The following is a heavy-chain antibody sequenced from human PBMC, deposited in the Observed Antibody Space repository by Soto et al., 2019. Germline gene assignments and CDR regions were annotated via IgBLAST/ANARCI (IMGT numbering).Heavy chain of an antibody. CDR2: IVGSGAST. D-gene: IGHD6-19*01. Sequence: EVQLLESGGGLVQPGGSLRLSCAASGFTFSSYAMSWVRQAPGKGLEWVSGIVGSGASTYYADSVKGRFTISRDNSKSTLFLQMNSLRAEDTAVYYCAKDLQFSGWFGRYYFYYWGQGTLVTVSS. CDR3: AKDLQFSGWFGRYYFYY. V-gene: IGHV3-23*01. J-gene: IGHJ4*02. CDR1: GFTFSSYA.